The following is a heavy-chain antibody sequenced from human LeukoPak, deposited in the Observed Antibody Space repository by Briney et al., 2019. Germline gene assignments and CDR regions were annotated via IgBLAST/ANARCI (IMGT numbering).Heavy chain of an antibody. CDR2: IYYSGST. D-gene: IGHD4-17*01. Sequence: SQTLSLTCTVSGGSISSGDYYWSWIRQPPGKGLEWIGYIYYSGSTYYNPSLKSRVTISVDTSKNQFSLKLSPVTAADTAVYYCARVSPRYGDYFDYWGQGTLVTVSS. CDR1: GGSISSGDYY. V-gene: IGHV4-30-4*01. CDR3: ARVSPRYGDYFDY. J-gene: IGHJ4*02.